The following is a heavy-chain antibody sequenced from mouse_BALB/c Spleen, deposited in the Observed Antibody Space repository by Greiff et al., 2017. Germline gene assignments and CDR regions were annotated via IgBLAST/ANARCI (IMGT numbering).Heavy chain of an antibody. J-gene: IGHJ4*01. CDR1: GYSITSDYA. Sequence: EVKLMESGPGLVKPSQSLSLTCTVTGYSITSDYAWNWIRQFPGNKLEWMGYISYSGSTSYNPSLKSRISITRDTSKNQFFLQLNSVTTEDTATYYCARSGGNYPYAMDYWGQGTSVTVSS. CDR3: ARSGGNYPYAMDY. CDR2: ISYSGST. V-gene: IGHV3-2*02. D-gene: IGHD2-1*01.